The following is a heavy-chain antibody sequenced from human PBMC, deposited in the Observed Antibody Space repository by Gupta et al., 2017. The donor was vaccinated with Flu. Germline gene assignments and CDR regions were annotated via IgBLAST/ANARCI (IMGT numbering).Heavy chain of an antibody. CDR3: ERILRNSEAAAGRRCYYYYGIDV. CDR1: GFSLSTSGMC. Sequence: QVTLRESGPALVKPTQTLTLTCTFSGFSLSTSGMCVSWIRQPPGKALEWLALIDWDDDKYYRTSLKTRLTIAKDTSKNQVVLTMTNMDPVDTATYYCERILRNSEAAAGRRCYYYYGIDVWGQGNKVTVSS. CDR2: IDWDDDK. D-gene: IGHD6-13*01. V-gene: IGHV2-70*01. J-gene: IGHJ6*02.